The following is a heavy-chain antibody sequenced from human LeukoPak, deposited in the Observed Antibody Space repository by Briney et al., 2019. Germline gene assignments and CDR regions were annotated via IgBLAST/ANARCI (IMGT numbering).Heavy chain of an antibody. J-gene: IGHJ6*03. CDR2: IYYSGST. Sequence: SETLSLTCTVSGGSISSYYWSWIRQPPGKGLEWIGYIYYSGSTNYNPSLTSRVTISVDTSKNQFSLKLSSVTAADTAVYYCARVGYGSGSYYNPYYYYYYMDVWAKGPRSPSP. V-gene: IGHV4-59*01. CDR3: ARVGYGSGSYYNPYYYYYYMDV. D-gene: IGHD3-10*01. CDR1: GGSISSYY.